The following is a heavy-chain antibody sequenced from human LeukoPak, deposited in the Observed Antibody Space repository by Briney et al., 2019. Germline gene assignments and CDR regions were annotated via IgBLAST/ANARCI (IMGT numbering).Heavy chain of an antibody. Sequence: PSATLSLTCDVSGGSCDDYYCSWIRQPPGKGLEWIGEIHPHGIFYYNSSLMSRVTISIDTSKSQFSLRLTSVTAADTAIYYSSRGRDRSKAGDHWGQGSLVTVSS. CDR2: IHPHGIF. CDR3: SRGRDRSKAGDH. CDR1: GGSCDDYY. D-gene: IGHD5-24*01. J-gene: IGHJ4*02. V-gene: IGHV4-34*01.